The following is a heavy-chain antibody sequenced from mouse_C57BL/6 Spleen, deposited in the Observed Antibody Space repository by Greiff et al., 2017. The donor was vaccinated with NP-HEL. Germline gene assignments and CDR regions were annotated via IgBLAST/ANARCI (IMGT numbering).Heavy chain of an antibody. Sequence: VQLQQSGPGLVQPSQSLSITCTVSGFSLTSYGVHWVRQSPGKGLEWLGVIWSGGSTDYTAAFISRLSISKDNSKSQVFFKMNSLQADDTAIYYCARYGYDEEAWFAYWGQGTLVTVSA. V-gene: IGHV2-2*01. CDR1: GFSLTSYG. D-gene: IGHD2-2*01. CDR2: IWSGGST. CDR3: ARYGYDEEAWFAY. J-gene: IGHJ3*01.